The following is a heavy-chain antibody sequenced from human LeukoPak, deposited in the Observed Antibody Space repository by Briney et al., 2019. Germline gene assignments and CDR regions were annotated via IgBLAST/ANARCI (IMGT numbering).Heavy chain of an antibody. Sequence: GGCLRHSCAASGFTFSSYGMHWVRQAPGKGLEWVALIWFDGSNKYYADSVKGRFTVSRDNSKNTLDLQMNSLTAEDTAVYYCARDRPYGMDDWGQGTMVTVSS. CDR1: GFTFSSYG. J-gene: IGHJ6*02. V-gene: IGHV3-33*01. CDR3: ARDRPYGMDD. CDR2: IWFDGSNK.